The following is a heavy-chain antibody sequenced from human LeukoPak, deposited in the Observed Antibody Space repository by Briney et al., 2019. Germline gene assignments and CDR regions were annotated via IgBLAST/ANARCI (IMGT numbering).Heavy chain of an antibody. CDR2: IYSDGSTT. D-gene: IGHD1-14*01. V-gene: IGHV3-74*01. CDR1: GFTFSSYW. Sequence: PGGSLRLSCAASGFTFSSYWMHWVRQAPGKGLVWVSRIYSDGSTTIYADSVKGRFTISRDNAKNTLYLQMNSLRSEDTAVYYCARLGSARTGYWGQGTLVTVSS. J-gene: IGHJ4*02. CDR3: ARLGSARTGY.